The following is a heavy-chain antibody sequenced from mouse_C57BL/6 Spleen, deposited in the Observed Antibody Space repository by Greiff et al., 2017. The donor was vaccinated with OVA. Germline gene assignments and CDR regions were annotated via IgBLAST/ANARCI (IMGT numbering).Heavy chain of an antibody. Sequence: DVKLQESGPVLVKPGASVKMSCKASGYTFTDYYMNWVKQSHGKSLEWIGVINPYNGGTSYNQKFKGKATLTVDKSSSTAYMELNSLTSEDSAVYYCARTTLYGSSPYWYFDVWGTGTTVTVSS. CDR1: GYTFTDYY. CDR3: ARTTLYGSSPYWYFDV. CDR2: INPYNGGT. D-gene: IGHD1-1*01. J-gene: IGHJ1*03. V-gene: IGHV1-19*01.